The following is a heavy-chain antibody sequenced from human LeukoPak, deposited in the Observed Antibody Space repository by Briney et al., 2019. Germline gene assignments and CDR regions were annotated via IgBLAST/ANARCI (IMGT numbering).Heavy chain of an antibody. Sequence: GGSLRLSCAASGFTFSSYEMNWVRQAPGKGLEWVSYISSSGSTIYYADSVKGRFTISRDNAKNSLYLRMNSLRAEDTAVYYCASFRVLRYFDWLPNNDYWGQGTLVTVSS. CDR2: ISSSGSTI. V-gene: IGHV3-48*03. J-gene: IGHJ4*02. CDR1: GFTFSSYE. CDR3: ASFRVLRYFDWLPNNDY. D-gene: IGHD3-9*01.